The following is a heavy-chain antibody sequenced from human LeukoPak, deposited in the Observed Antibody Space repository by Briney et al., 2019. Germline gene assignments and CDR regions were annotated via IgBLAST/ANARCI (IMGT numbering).Heavy chain of an antibody. J-gene: IGHJ6*02. V-gene: IGHV1-69*13. Sequence: ASVKVSFKASGGTFSSYAISWVRQAPGQGLEWMGGIIPIFGTANYAQKFQGRVTITADESTSTAYMELSSLRSEDTAVYYCARIDYYYYGMDVWGQGTTVTVSS. CDR1: GGTFSSYA. CDR3: ARIDYYYYGMDV. CDR2: IIPIFGTA.